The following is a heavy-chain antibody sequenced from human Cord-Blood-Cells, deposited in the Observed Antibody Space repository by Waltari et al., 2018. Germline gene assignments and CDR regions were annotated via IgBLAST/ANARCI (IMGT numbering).Heavy chain of an antibody. CDR3: AWEYSSSDYYYYGMDV. CDR1: GGSFSGYY. V-gene: IGHV4-34*01. Sequence: QVQLQQWGAGLLKPSETLSLTCAVYGGSFSGYYWSWIRQPPGKGLEWIGEINHSGSTNYNPSLKSRVTISVDTSKNQFSLKLSSVTAADTAVYYCAWEYSSSDYYYYGMDVWGQGTTVTVSS. D-gene: IGHD6-13*01. CDR2: INHSGST. J-gene: IGHJ6*02.